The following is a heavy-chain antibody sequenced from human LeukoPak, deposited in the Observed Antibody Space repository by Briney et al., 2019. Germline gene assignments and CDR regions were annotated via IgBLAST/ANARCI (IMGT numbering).Heavy chain of an antibody. V-gene: IGHV3-23*01. CDR3: AKNKGTHGRGDYFDY. CDR1: GFTFSSYA. D-gene: IGHD2/OR15-2a*01. J-gene: IGHJ4*02. CDR2: ISGSGGST. Sequence: GGSLRLSXAASGFTFSSYAMSWVRQAPGKGLEWVSAISGSGGSTYYADSVKGRFTISRDNSKNTLYLQMDSLRAEDTAVYYCAKNKGTHGRGDYFDYWGQGTLVTVSS.